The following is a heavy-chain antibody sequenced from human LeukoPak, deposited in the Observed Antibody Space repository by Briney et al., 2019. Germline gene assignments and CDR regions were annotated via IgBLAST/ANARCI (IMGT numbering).Heavy chain of an antibody. CDR2: ISYDGSNK. CDR3: ATIAALYYFDY. D-gene: IGHD6-6*01. CDR1: GFTFSTYS. Sequence: PGGCLRLSCSASGFTFSTYSMHWVRQAPGKGLEWVGVISYDGSNKYYADSVKGRFTISRDNSKNTLYLQMNSLRAEDTAVYYCATIAALYYFDYWGQGTLVTVSS. V-gene: IGHV3-30*03. J-gene: IGHJ4*02.